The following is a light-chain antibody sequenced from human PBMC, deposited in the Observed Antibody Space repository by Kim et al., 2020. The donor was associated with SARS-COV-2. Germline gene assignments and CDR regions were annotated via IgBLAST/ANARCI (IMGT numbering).Light chain of an antibody. CDR3: QQYGSAPWT. Sequence: EIVLTQSPCTLSLSPGERATISCRASQSVSSSYLAWYHQKAGQAPRLLIYGASSRATDIPNRFSGSGSGTDFTLTISRLEPEDSAVYYCQQYGSAPWTFGQGTKVDIK. J-gene: IGKJ1*01. V-gene: IGKV3-20*01. CDR2: GAS. CDR1: QSVSSSY.